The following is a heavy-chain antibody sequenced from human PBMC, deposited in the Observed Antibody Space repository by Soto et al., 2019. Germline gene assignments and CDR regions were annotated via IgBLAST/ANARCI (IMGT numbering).Heavy chain of an antibody. CDR3: ARGLYSNWNYWYWFDP. D-gene: IGHD1-7*01. CDR1: GGTFSSYA. Sequence: SVKVSCKASGGTFSSYAISWVRQAPGQGLEWMGGIIPIFGTANYAQKFQGRVTITADESTSTAYMELSSLRSEDTAVYYCARGLYSNWNYWYWFDPWGQGTLVTVSS. J-gene: IGHJ5*02. V-gene: IGHV1-69*13. CDR2: IIPIFGTA.